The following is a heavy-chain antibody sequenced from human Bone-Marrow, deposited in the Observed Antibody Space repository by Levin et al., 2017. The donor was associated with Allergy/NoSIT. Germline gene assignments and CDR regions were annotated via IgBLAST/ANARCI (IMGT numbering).Heavy chain of an antibody. CDR1: GFSFTNAW. Sequence: GGSLRLSCAASGFSFTNAWMSWVRQAPGKGLEWVGRIRSKIDGGTIDYAAPVKGRFTISRDDSNNTLYLQMNSPKTEDTAVYYCSKDRYSSSWYSDFWGQGTLVTVSS. J-gene: IGHJ4*02. CDR2: IRSKIDGGTI. D-gene: IGHD6-13*01. V-gene: IGHV3-15*01. CDR3: SKDRYSSSWYSDF.